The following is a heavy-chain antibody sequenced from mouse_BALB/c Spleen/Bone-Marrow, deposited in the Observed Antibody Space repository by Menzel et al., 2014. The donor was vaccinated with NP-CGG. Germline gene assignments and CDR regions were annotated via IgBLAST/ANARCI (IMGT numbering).Heavy chain of an antibody. D-gene: IGHD2-4*01. Sequence: EVMLVESGGGLVKPGGSLKLSCAGSGFTFSGYAMSWGRQTPEKRLEWVASISSGGGTYYPASVKGRFTISRDNVRNILYLQMSSLRSEDTAMYYCARGGGLRGLYPMDYWGQGTSVTVSS. CDR2: ISSGGGT. CDR1: GFTFSGYA. J-gene: IGHJ4*01. CDR3: ARGGGLRGLYPMDY. V-gene: IGHV5-6-5*01.